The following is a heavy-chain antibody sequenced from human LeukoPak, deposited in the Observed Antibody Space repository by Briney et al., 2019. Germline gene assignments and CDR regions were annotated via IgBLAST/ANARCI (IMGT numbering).Heavy chain of an antibody. Sequence: PSETLSLTCAVYGGSFSGYYWSWIRQPPGKGLEWIGEINHSGSTNYNPSLKSRVTISVDTSKNQFSLKLSSVTAADTAVYYCARARFPDQSWFDPWGQGTLVTVSS. CDR1: GGSFSGYY. J-gene: IGHJ5*02. V-gene: IGHV4-34*01. CDR3: ARARFPDQSWFDP. CDR2: INHSGST. D-gene: IGHD1-14*01.